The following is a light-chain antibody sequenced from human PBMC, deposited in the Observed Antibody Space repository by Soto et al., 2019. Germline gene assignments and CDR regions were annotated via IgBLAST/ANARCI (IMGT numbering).Light chain of an antibody. CDR1: QSCSNW. Sequence: DIQMTQSPSTLSASVGDTVTITYRASQSCSNWLAWYQQKPGKAPKFLIYKAFTLESGVPSRFSGSGSGTEFTLIISSLQPDDVATYYCQQYNSYSWTFGQGTKVEIK. J-gene: IGKJ1*01. CDR3: QQYNSYSWT. V-gene: IGKV1-5*03. CDR2: KAF.